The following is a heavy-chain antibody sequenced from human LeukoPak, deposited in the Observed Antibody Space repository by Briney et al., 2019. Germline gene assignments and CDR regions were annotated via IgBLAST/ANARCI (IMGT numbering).Heavy chain of an antibody. D-gene: IGHD6-13*01. CDR3: ARDRGKYSSSWPDAFDI. CDR1: GYTFTSYY. V-gene: IGHV1-46*01. Sequence: RVASVKVSCKASGYTFTSYYMHWVRQAPGQGLEWMGIINPSGGSTSYAQKFQGRVTMTRDTSTSTAYMELRSLRADDMAVYDCARDRGKYSSSWPDAFDIWGQGTMVTVSS. J-gene: IGHJ3*02. CDR2: INPSGGST.